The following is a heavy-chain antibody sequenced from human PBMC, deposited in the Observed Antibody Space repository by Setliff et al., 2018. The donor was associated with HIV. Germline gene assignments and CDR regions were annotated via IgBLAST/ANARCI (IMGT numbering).Heavy chain of an antibody. CDR1: GGSISSSGDY. D-gene: IGHD2-2*01. CDR3: ARGPNYQDYSYYMDV. J-gene: IGHJ6*03. Sequence: LSLTCTVSGGSISSSGDYWSWVRQHPGKGLEWIGYIYYTGSTYSNPSLQSRVRISVDTSKNQFSLRLSSVTAADTAVYYCARGPNYQDYSYYMDVWGKGTTVTVSS. CDR2: IYYTGST. V-gene: IGHV4-31*03.